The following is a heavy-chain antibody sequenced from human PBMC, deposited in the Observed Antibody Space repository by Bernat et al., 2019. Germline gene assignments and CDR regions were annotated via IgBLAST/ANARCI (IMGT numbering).Heavy chain of an antibody. CDR1: GFTISSYV. D-gene: IGHD6-19*01. J-gene: IGHJ3*02. CDR3: AKDESSGWPYDAFDI. V-gene: IGHV3-23*04. Sequence: EVQLVESGGDLVQPGGSLRLSCAASGFTISSYVMSWVRQAPGKGLEWVSAISGSGGSTFYADSVKGRFTISRDNSKNTLYLQMNSLRAEDTAVYYCAKDESSGWPYDAFDIWGQGTMVTVSS. CDR2: ISGSGGST.